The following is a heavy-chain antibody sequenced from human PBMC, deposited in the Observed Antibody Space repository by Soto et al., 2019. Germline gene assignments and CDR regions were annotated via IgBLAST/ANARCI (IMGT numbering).Heavy chain of an antibody. CDR2: IDPSDSYT. Sequence: PGESLKISCKGSGYSFTSYWISWVRQMPGKGLEWMGRIDPSDSYTNYSPSFQGHVTISADKSISTAYLQWSSLKASDTAMYYCASLPHSGSYSYYYYGMDVWGQGTTVTVSS. J-gene: IGHJ6*02. D-gene: IGHD1-26*01. CDR3: ASLPHSGSYSYYYYGMDV. CDR1: GYSFTSYW. V-gene: IGHV5-10-1*01.